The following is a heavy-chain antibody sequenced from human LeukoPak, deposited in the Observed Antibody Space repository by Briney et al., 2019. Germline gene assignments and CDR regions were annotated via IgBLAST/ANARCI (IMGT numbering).Heavy chain of an antibody. D-gene: IGHD6-13*01. V-gene: IGHV4-59*12. Sequence: PSETLSLTCTVSGGSISSYYWSWIRQPPGKGLEWIGYIYYSGSTNYNPSLKSRVTISVDTSKNQFSLKLSSVTAADTAVYYCARDSGCRAAAAYNWFDPWGQGTLVTVSS. CDR3: ARDSGCRAAAAYNWFDP. CDR1: GGSISSYY. CDR2: IYYSGST. J-gene: IGHJ5*02.